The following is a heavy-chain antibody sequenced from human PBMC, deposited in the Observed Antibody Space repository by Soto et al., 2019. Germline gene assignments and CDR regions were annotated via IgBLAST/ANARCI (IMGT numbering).Heavy chain of an antibody. CDR2: IWYDGSNK. CDR1: GFTFSSYG. D-gene: IGHD5-18*01. J-gene: IGHJ6*02. V-gene: IGHV3-33*01. CDR3: ARDPNSYGYGFGYYYYGMDV. Sequence: GGSLRLSCAASGFTFSSYGMHWVRQAPGKGLEWVAVIWYDGSNKYYADSVKGRFTISRDNSKNTLYLQMNSLRAEDTAVYYCARDPNSYGYGFGYYYYGMDVWGQGTTVTVSS.